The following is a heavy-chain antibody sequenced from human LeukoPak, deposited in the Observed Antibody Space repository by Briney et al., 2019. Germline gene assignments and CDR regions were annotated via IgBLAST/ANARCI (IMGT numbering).Heavy chain of an antibody. D-gene: IGHD3-22*01. J-gene: IGHJ3*01. CDR1: GFTLRDYH. CDR3: ARDGAEGDDSAFDV. CDR2: TRSKVRKYAT. V-gene: IGHV3-72*01. Sequence: PGGSLRLSCVGSGFTLRDYHMDWVHQAPGMGLEWVGRTRSKVRKYATEYAASVKGRFIISRDESENSVFLHLSSLTVEDTALYYCARDGAEGDDSAFDVWGQGTMVTVSS.